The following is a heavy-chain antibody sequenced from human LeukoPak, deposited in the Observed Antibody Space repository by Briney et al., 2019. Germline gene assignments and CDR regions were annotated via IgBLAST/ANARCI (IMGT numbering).Heavy chain of an antibody. Sequence: PGRSLRLSCAASGFTFSSYGMHWVGQAPGKGREWVAVIWYDGSNKYYADSVKGRFTISRDNSKNTLYLQMNSLRAEDTAVYYCAKSYYASSGHPHFDYWGQGTLLTVSS. J-gene: IGHJ4*02. D-gene: IGHD3-22*01. CDR3: AKSYYASSGHPHFDY. CDR1: GFTFSSYG. V-gene: IGHV3-33*06. CDR2: IWYDGSNK.